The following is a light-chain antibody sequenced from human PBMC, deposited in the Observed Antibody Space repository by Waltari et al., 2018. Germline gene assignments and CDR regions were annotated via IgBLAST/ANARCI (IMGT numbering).Light chain of an antibody. V-gene: IGLV2-11*01. Sequence: QSALTQPRSVSGSPGQSVTISCTGIDVGGYDYVSWYQQYPGKAPKLIIYRVTKRPSRLPDRFSGSRSGNTASLTISGLQAEDEADYYCCSNAGSHTYFFGPGTKVTVL. CDR3: CSNAGSHTYF. J-gene: IGLJ1*01. CDR2: RVT. CDR1: DVGGYDY.